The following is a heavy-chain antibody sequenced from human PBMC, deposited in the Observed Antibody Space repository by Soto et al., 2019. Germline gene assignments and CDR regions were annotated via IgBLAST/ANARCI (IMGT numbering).Heavy chain of an antibody. CDR1: GDSLSSADYC. Sequence: QVQLQESGPGLVKPSQTLSLTCTVSGDSLSSADYCWSWIRQAPGKGLEWIGYICSGGSTYHNPSLQSRTSMSVDTSKKQFSLLLTCVPAADTAVYYCAREESGPFDLWGQGRLVTVSS. CDR2: ICSGGST. CDR3: AREESGPFDL. J-gene: IGHJ4*02. D-gene: IGHD5-12*01. V-gene: IGHV4-30-4*01.